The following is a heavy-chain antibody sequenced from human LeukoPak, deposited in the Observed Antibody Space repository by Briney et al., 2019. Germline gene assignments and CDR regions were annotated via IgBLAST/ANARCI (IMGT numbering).Heavy chain of an antibody. D-gene: IGHD3-10*01. J-gene: IGHJ4*02. Sequence: GESLKISCKASGYSFTNYLIGWVRQMPGKGLEWMGIIYSGNSDIRYSPSFQGQVTISADNSISTAYLQWSSLKASDTAIYYCARAEGHGAFDYWGQGTLVTVSS. CDR3: ARAEGHGAFDY. V-gene: IGHV5-51*01. CDR2: IYSGNSDI. CDR1: GYSFTNYL.